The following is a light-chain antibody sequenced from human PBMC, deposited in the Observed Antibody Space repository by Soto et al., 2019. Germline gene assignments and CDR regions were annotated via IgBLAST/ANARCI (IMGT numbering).Light chain of an antibody. J-gene: IGKJ1*01. CDR1: QRTSSTY. CDR3: QQYGYSPPWT. CDR2: DAS. V-gene: IGKV3-20*01. Sequence: EIVLTQSPATLSLSPGERATPSCRASQRTSSTYLAWYHQRPGQAPRLLIYDASTRATGIPDRFSGTGSGTDFTLTISGLEPEDLGVYFCQQYGYSPPWTFGQGTKVEI.